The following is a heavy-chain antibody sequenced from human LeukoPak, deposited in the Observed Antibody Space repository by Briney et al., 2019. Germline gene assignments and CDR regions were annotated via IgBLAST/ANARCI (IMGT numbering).Heavy chain of an antibody. CDR1: GFTFSNYA. V-gene: IGHV3-30*04. D-gene: IGHD3-10*01. CDR2: ISYDGNSK. J-gene: IGHJ4*02. CDR3: AKDLNYGFDS. Sequence: GGSLRLSCAASGFTFSNYAMHWVRQAPGKGLEWVAVISYDGNSKYYEDSAKGRFTISRDNSKNTLYLQMNSLRAEDTAVYYCAKDLNYGFDSWGQGTLVTVSS.